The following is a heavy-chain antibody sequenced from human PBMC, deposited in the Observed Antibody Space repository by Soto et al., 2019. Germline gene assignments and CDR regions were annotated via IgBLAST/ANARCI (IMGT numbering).Heavy chain of an antibody. Sequence: QVQLVQSGAEVKKPGASVKVSCKASGYTFTSYAMHWVRQAPGQRLEWMGWINAGNGNTKYSQKFQGRVTITRDTSASPAYMELRSLRSEDTAVYYCARDGQGGSVDYWGQGTLVTVSS. D-gene: IGHD6-25*01. CDR2: INAGNGNT. V-gene: IGHV1-3*01. CDR3: ARDGQGGSVDY. J-gene: IGHJ4*02. CDR1: GYTFTSYA.